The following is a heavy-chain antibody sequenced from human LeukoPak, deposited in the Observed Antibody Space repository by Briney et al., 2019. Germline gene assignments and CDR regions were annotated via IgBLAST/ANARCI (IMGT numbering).Heavy chain of an antibody. Sequence: ASVTVSFKASGYTFTIYYMHWVRQAPGQGLEWMGIINPSGGSTSYAQKFQGRVTMTRDTSTSTVYMELSSLRSEDTAVYYCARSDIVVAIFDYWGQGTLVTVSS. V-gene: IGHV1-46*01. J-gene: IGHJ4*02. CDR1: GYTFTIYY. CDR2: INPSGGST. D-gene: IGHD2-15*01. CDR3: ARSDIVVAIFDY.